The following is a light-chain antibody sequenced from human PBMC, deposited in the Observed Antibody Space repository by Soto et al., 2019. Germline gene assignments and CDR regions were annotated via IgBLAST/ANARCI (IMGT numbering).Light chain of an antibody. J-gene: IGKJ1*01. Sequence: DILMTQSPSTLSASVGDRVAISCRASQSISIWLAWYQQKPGKAPKLLIYKASSLASGIPSRFSGSGSGTEFTLTISSLQPDDFAIYYCQQYNDYSWTFGQGTKVEIK. CDR2: KAS. CDR1: QSISIW. V-gene: IGKV1-5*03. CDR3: QQYNDYSWT.